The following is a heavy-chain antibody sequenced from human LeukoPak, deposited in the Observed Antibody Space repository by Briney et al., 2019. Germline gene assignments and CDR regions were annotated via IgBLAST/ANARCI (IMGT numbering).Heavy chain of an antibody. CDR3: AKDQRTISTFDY. V-gene: IGHV3-74*01. D-gene: IGHD3-3*01. CDR2: TNSDGSST. J-gene: IGHJ4*02. CDR1: GFTFSSYW. Sequence: PGGSLRLSCAASGFTFSSYWMHWVRQAPGKGLVWVSRTNSDGSSTSYADSVKGRFTIPRDNAKNTLYLQINSLRAEDTAIYYCAKDQRTISTFDYWGQGTLVTVSS.